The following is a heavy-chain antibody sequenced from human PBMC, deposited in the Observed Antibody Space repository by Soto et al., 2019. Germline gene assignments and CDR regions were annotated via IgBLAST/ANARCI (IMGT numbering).Heavy chain of an antibody. J-gene: IGHJ6*02. CDR3: ARDSPHYYGSGPGV. Sequence: LSLTCTVSGGSISSGDYYWSWIRQPPGKGLEWIGYIYYSGSTYYNPSLKSRVTISVDTSKNQLSLKLSSVTAADTAVYYCARDSPHYYGSGPGVWGQGTTVTVSS. D-gene: IGHD3-10*01. CDR2: IYYSGST. V-gene: IGHV4-30-4*01. CDR1: GGSISSGDYY.